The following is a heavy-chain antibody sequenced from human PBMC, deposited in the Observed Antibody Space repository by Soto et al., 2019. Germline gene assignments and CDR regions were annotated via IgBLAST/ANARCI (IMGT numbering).Heavy chain of an antibody. CDR1: GGTFSSYA. J-gene: IGHJ6*02. V-gene: IGHV1-69*13. CDR3: ARAGYYDSSGYHHYYYYGMDV. CDR2: IIPIFGTA. Sequence: ASVKVSCKASGGTFSSYAISWVRQAPGQGLEWMGGIIPIFGTANYAQKFQGRVTITADESMSTAYMELSSLRSEDTAVYYCARAGYYDSSGYHHYYYYGMDVWGQGTTVTVSS. D-gene: IGHD3-22*01.